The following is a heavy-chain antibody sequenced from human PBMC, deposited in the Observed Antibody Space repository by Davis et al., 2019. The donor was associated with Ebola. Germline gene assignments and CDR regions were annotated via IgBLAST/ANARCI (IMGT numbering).Heavy chain of an antibody. CDR1: GYTFTSYY. J-gene: IGHJ4*02. Sequence: AASVKVSCRASGYTFTSYYMHWVRQAPGQGLEWMGIINPSGGSTSYAQKFQGRVTMTRDTSTSTAYMELRSLRSDDTAVYYCARENGIAVAGPPDYWGQGTLVTVSS. CDR2: INPSGGST. D-gene: IGHD6-19*01. CDR3: ARENGIAVAGPPDY. V-gene: IGHV1-46*01.